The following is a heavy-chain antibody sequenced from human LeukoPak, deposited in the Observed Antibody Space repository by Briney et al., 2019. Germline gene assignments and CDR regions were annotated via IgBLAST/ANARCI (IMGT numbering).Heavy chain of an antibody. J-gene: IGHJ6*02. D-gene: IGHD1-26*01. CDR3: ARWSYDPPYYYGMDV. CDR1: GYTFTGYY. V-gene: IGHV1-2*02. CDR2: INPNSGGT. Sequence: ASVKVSCKASGYTFTGYYMHWVRQAPGQGLEWMGWINPNSGGTNYAQKFQGRVTMTRDTSISTAYMELSRLRSDDTAVYYCARWSYDPPYYYGMDVWGQGTTVSVSS.